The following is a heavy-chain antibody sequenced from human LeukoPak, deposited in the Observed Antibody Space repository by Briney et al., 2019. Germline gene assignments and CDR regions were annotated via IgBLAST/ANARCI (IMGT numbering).Heavy chain of an antibody. CDR2: ISGYNDNT. CDR3: ARGSYPRTSSWYGDAFDI. Sequence: ASVKVSCKASGYTFTSYGISWVRQAPGQGLEWMGWISGYNDNTNYAQNLQGRVTMTTDTSTSTAYMELRSLRSDDTAVYYCARGSYPRTSSWYGDAFDIWGQGTMVTVSS. V-gene: IGHV1-18*01. CDR1: GYTFTSYG. D-gene: IGHD6-13*01. J-gene: IGHJ3*02.